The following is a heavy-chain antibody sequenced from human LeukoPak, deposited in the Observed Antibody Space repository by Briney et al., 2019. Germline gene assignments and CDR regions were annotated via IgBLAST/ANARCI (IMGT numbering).Heavy chain of an antibody. CDR2: IDPSDSYT. Sequence: GESLRISCKGSGYSFTSYWISWVRQMPGKGLEWMGRIDPSDSYTNYSPSFQGHVTISADKSISTAYLQWSSLKASDIAMYYCARLPRDYCSGGSCYSKGDYWGQGTLVTVSS. J-gene: IGHJ4*02. CDR1: GYSFTSYW. V-gene: IGHV5-10-1*01. CDR3: ARLPRDYCSGGSCYSKGDY. D-gene: IGHD2-15*01.